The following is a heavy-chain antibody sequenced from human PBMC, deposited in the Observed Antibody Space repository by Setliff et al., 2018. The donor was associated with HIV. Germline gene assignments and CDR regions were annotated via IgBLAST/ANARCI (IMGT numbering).Heavy chain of an antibody. CDR3: ARKLRPGHGVDV. Sequence: PGGSLRLSCAASGFTFSSYSMNWVRQAPGKGLEWVSSISSSSSYIYYADSVKGRFTISRDNAKNSLYLQMNSLRAEDTAIYYCARKLRPGHGVDVWGQGTTVTVSS. CDR2: ISSSSSYI. D-gene: IGHD3-10*01. CDR1: GFTFSSYS. J-gene: IGHJ6*02. V-gene: IGHV3-21*01.